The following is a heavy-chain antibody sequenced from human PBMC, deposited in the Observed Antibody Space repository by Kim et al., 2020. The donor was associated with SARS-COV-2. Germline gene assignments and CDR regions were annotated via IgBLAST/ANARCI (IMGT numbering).Heavy chain of an antibody. CDR3: ARGPGSRLGGLTFAF. V-gene: IGHV3-30-3*01. D-gene: IGHD2-15*01. CDR1: GFTFSSCA. Sequence: GGSLRLSCAASGFTFSSCAMHWVRQAPGKGLEWVAFISYDGSNKNYADSVKGRFTISRDNSKNTLYLQINSLRAEDTALFYCARGPGSRLGGLTFAFWG. CDR2: ISYDGSNK. J-gene: IGHJ2*01.